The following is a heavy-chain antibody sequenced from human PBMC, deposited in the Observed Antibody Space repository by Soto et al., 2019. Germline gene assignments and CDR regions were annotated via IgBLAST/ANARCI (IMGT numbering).Heavy chain of an antibody. CDR3: ARPRYSSSWYFDY. J-gene: IGHJ4*02. CDR1: GFIASRNY. V-gene: IGHV3-66*01. Sequence: EVLLVESGGGLVQPGGSLRLSCAASGFIASRNYMSWVRQAPGKWLEWVSVIYSDTSTYYSDSVKGRFTISRDNSKNTLYLQMNTLRADDTAVYYCARPRYSSSWYFDYWGQGTLVTVSS. D-gene: IGHD6-13*01. CDR2: IYSDTST.